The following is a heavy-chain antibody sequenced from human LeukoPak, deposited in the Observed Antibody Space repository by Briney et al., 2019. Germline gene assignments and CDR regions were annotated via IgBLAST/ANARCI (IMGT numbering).Heavy chain of an antibody. Sequence: PSETLSLTCTVSGGSIRSSYYYWGWIRQPPGKGLEWIGSIYDSGSTNYNPSLKSRVTISVDTSKNQFSLKLSSVTAADTAVYYCARGPVWGSYRYRHYFDYWGQGTLVAVSS. J-gene: IGHJ4*02. CDR1: GGSIRSSYYY. D-gene: IGHD3-16*02. CDR2: IYDSGST. V-gene: IGHV4-39*07. CDR3: ARGPVWGSYRYRHYFDY.